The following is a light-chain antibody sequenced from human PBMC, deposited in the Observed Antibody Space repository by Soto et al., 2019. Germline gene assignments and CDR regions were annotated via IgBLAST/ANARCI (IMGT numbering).Light chain of an antibody. CDR1: QSVSSSY. V-gene: IGKV3-20*01. CDR3: QLYGSSPRMYT. J-gene: IGKJ2*01. CDR2: GVS. Sequence: EIVLTQSPGTLSLSPGERATLSCRASQSVSSSYLAWYQQKPGQAPRLLIYGVSSRATGIPDRFSGSGSGTDFTLSISRLETEDFALYYCQLYGSSPRMYTFGQGTKLEIK.